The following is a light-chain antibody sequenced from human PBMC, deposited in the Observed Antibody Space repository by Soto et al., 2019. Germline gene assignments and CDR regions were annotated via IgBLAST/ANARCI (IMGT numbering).Light chain of an antibody. CDR1: QSVSSSY. V-gene: IGKV3-20*01. CDR2: GAS. Sequence: EIVLTQSPGTLSLSPGERATLSCRASQSVSSSYLAWYQQKPGQAPRLLIYGASGRATGIADRFSGSVSGTDFTLTISRLEPEDFAVYYCQQYGSSPPVTFGQGTRLEIK. J-gene: IGKJ5*01. CDR3: QQYGSSPPVT.